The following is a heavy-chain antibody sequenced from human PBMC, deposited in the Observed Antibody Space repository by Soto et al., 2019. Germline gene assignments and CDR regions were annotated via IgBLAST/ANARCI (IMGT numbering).Heavy chain of an antibody. D-gene: IGHD4-17*01. V-gene: IGHV3-30*18. CDR1: GFTFSSYG. CDR2: ISYDGSNK. J-gene: IGHJ4*02. Sequence: GGSLRLSCAASGFTFSSYGMHWVRQAPGKGLEWVAVISYDGSNKYYADSVKGRFTISRDNSKNTLYLQMNSLRAEDTAVYYCAKDHQDYGGKGYFDYWGRGTLVTVSS. CDR3: AKDHQDYGGKGYFDY.